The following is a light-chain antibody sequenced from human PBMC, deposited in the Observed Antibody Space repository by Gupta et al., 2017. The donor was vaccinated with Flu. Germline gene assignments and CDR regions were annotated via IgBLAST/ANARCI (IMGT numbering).Light chain of an antibody. CDR1: SSHVCGYNY. CDR3: SSYTSSMNRKV. Sequence: SARILPSSVGWSPEQSITICCDETSSHVCGYNYVSWYQQHPGKTTKLMIDKVSNRPSGVSNRFSGSKSGTSASLTICGLQAEDEADYYCSSYTSSMNRKVFGGGTKLTVL. CDR2: KVS. J-gene: IGLJ3*02. V-gene: IGLV2-14*01.